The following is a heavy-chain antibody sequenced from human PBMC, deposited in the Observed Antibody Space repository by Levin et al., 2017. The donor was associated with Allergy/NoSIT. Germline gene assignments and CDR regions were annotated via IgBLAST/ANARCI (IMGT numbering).Heavy chain of an antibody. V-gene: IGHV1-2*02. CDR1: GYTFTGYY. Sequence: ASVKVSCTASGYTFTGYYVHWLRQAPGQGLEWMGWINPYSGGTEYAQKFQGRVTLTRDTSIWTAYMELNGLRSDDTAVYYCARLVGYRYGYRHDHWGQGTLVTVSS. CDR2: INPYSGGT. J-gene: IGHJ4*02. CDR3: ARLVGYRYGYRHDH. D-gene: IGHD5-18*01.